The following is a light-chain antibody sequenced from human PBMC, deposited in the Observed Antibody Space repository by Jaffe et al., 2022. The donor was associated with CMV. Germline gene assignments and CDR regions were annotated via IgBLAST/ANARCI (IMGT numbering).Light chain of an antibody. CDR3: CSYAGSNTLI. V-gene: IGLV2-23*02. J-gene: IGLJ2*01. CDR2: EVT. Sequence: QSALTQPASVSGSPGQTITISCTGTSSDVGSYNLVSWYQHHPGKAPKPMFYEVTKRSSGVSYRFFASKSGNTASLTISGLQAEDEADYYCCSYAGSNTLIFGGGTKVTVL. CDR1: SSDVGSYNL.